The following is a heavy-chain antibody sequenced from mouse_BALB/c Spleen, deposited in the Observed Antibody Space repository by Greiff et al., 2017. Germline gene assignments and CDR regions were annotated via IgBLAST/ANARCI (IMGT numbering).Heavy chain of an antibody. CDR2: IRNKANGYTT. Sequence: EVMLVESGGGLVQPGGSLRLSCATSGFTFTDYYMSWVRQPPGKALEWLGFIRNKANGYTTEYSASVKGRFTISRDNSQSILYLQMNTLRAEDSATYYCARAYYGNPYWYFDVWGAGTTVTVSS. J-gene: IGHJ1*01. D-gene: IGHD2-10*01. V-gene: IGHV7-3*02. CDR3: ARAYYGNPYWYFDV. CDR1: GFTFTDYY.